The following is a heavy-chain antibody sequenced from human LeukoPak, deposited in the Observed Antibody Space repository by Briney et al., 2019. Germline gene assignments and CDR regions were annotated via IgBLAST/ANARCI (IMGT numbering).Heavy chain of an antibody. CDR1: GGSISSSSYY. CDR2: IYYSGST. CDR3: AKDNRGVVGRLLYGGYSYYFDY. D-gene: IGHD5-12*01. J-gene: IGHJ4*02. V-gene: IGHV4-39*07. Sequence: SETLSLTCTVSGGSISSSSYYWGWIRQPPGKGLEWFGSIYYSGSTYYNPSLKSRVTISVDTSKNQFSLKLSSVTAADTAVYYCAKDNRGVVGRLLYGGYSYYFDYWGQGTLVTVSS.